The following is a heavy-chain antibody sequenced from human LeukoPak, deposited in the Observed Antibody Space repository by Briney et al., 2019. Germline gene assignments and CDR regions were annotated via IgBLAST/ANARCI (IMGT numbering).Heavy chain of an antibody. D-gene: IGHD3-22*01. CDR3: AREKLYYDSSGYPTYYFDY. CDR2: IYTSGST. V-gene: IGHV4-4*07. Sequence: SETLSLTCTVSGGSISSYYWSWIRQPAGKGLEWIGRIYTSGSTYYNPSLKSRVTISVDRSKNQFSLKLSSVTAADTAVYYCAREKLYYDSSGYPTYYFDYWGQGTLVTVSS. J-gene: IGHJ4*02. CDR1: GGSISSYY.